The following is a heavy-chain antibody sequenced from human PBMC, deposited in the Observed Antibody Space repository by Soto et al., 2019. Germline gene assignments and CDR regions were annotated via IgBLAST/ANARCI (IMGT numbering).Heavy chain of an antibody. CDR1: GGSFGGYY. CDR2: INHSGST. CDR3: ARSQGGVTAANDY. V-gene: IGHV4-34*01. J-gene: IGHJ4*02. Sequence: PSETLSLTCAVYGGSFGGYYWSWIRQPPGKGLEWIGEINHSGSTNYNPSLKSRVTISVDTSKNQFSLKLSSVTAADTAVYYCARSQGGVTAANDYLGQGNLVTGSS. D-gene: IGHD2-2*01.